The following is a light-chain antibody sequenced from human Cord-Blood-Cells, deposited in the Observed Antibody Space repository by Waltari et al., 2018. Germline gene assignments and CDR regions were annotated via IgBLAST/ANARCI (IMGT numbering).Light chain of an antibody. Sequence: QSALTQPASVSGSPGQSITISCTGTSSDVGGYNYVSWYQNHPGKAPKLMIYEVSNRPSGVSNRFACSKSGNTASLTISGLQAEDEADYYCSSYTSSSTPWVFGGGTKLTVL. CDR2: EVS. CDR3: SSYTSSSTPWV. CDR1: SSDVGGYNY. V-gene: IGLV2-14*01. J-gene: IGLJ3*02.